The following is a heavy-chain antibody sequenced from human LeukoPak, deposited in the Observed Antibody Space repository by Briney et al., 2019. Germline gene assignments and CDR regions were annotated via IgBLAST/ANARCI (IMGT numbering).Heavy chain of an antibody. J-gene: IGHJ5*02. CDR1: GYSISSGYQ. D-gene: IGHD2-2*01. Sequence: SETLSLICGVSGYSISSGYQWAWIRQSPGRGLEWIGSIYHSGSAHYNPSLKSRVTISVETSKNQFSLNMYSVTAADTAVYYCARDPRWLTPDCTSTSCYENYFDPWGQGTLVTVSS. CDR3: ARDPRWLTPDCTSTSCYENYFDP. CDR2: IYHSGSA. V-gene: IGHV4-38-2*02.